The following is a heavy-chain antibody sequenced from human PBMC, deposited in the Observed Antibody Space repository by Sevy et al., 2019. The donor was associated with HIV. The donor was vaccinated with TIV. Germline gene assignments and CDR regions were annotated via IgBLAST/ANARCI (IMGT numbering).Heavy chain of an antibody. V-gene: IGHV1-18*01. Sequence: ASVKVACKASGYTFTNYATSWVRQAPGQGLEWMGWISAYNGNTNYAQNFQGRVTMTTETSTSTAYMELRSLRSDDTAMYYCARLFSGYMDVWGKETTVTVSS. CDR1: GYTFTNYA. J-gene: IGHJ6*03. CDR2: ISAYNGNT. D-gene: IGHD3-10*02. CDR3: ARLFSGYMDV.